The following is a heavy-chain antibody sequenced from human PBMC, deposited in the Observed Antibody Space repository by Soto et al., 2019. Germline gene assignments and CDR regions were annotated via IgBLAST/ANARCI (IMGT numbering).Heavy chain of an antibody. CDR1: GFSTSSHY. Sequence: SETLSLICAVSGFSTSSHYWSWIRQAPGKRLEWIGHMSNSGATTYNPSLESRVSMSLDTSTNELSLKLRSVTAADTAVYYCARKFECTSSSCLGALDVWGKVTTVTVSS. CDR3: ARKFECTSSSCLGALDV. D-gene: IGHD2-2*01. CDR2: MSNSGAT. J-gene: IGHJ6*04. V-gene: IGHV4-4*09.